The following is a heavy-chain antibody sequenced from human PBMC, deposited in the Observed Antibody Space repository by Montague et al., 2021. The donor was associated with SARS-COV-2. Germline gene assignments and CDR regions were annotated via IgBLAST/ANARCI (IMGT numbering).Heavy chain of an antibody. CDR3: ARDGHYDILTGYYAY. J-gene: IGHJ4*02. CDR1: GFPFSSYS. D-gene: IGHD3-9*01. CDR2: INSSSSYI. Sequence: SLRLSCAASGFPFSSYSMNWVRQAPGKGLEWVSSINSSSSYIYYADSVKGRFTISRDNAKNSLYLQMNSLRAEDTAVYYCARDGHYDILTGYYAYWGQGTLVTVSS. V-gene: IGHV3-21*01.